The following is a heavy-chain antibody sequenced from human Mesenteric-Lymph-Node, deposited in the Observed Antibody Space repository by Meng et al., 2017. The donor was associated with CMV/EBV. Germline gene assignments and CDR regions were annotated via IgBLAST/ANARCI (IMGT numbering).Heavy chain of an antibody. CDR2: IYYSGSTY. V-gene: IGHV4-39*01. CDR3: ARHSALLVTNFDY. J-gene: IGHJ4*02. CDR1: VGSISSSSYY. D-gene: IGHD5-18*01. Sequence: QLQLQESGPGLVKPSETLSLTCTVSVGSISSSSYYWGWIRQPPGKGLEWIGYIYYSGSTYYYNPSLKTRVTISVDTSKNQFSLKLSSVIAADTAVYYCARHSALLVTNFDYWGQGTLVTVSS.